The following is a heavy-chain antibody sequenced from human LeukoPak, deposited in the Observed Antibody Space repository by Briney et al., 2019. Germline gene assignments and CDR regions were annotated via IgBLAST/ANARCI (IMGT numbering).Heavy chain of an antibody. CDR3: ARMGKQWLITH. CDR2: IYYSGST. V-gene: IGHV4-61*01. D-gene: IGHD6-19*01. CDR1: GGSISSSSYY. J-gene: IGHJ6*02. Sequence: SETLSLTCTVSGGSISSSSYYWSWIRQPPGKGLEWIGYIYYSGSTNYNPSLKSRVTISVDTSKNQFSLKLSSVTAADTAVYYCARMGKQWLITHWGQGTTVTVSS.